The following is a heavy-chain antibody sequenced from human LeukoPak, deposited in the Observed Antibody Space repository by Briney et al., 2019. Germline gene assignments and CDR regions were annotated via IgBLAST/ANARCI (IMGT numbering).Heavy chain of an antibody. V-gene: IGHV4-30-4*01. D-gene: IGHD3-22*01. Sequence: SETLSLTCTVSGGSISSGDYYWSWIRQPPGKGLEWIGYIYYSGSTYYNPSLKSRVTISVDTSENQFSLKLSSVTAADTAVYYCARVSAYYYDSSGYYYDYWGQGTLVTVSS. CDR1: GGSISSGDYY. CDR2: IYYSGST. J-gene: IGHJ4*02. CDR3: ARVSAYYYDSSGYYYDY.